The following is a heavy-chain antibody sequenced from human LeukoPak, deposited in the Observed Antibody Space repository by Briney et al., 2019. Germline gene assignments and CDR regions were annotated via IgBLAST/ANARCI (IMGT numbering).Heavy chain of an antibody. V-gene: IGHV4-59*01. J-gene: IGHJ6*03. Sequence: SETLSLTCTVSGGSIGSYYWSWIRQPPGKGLEWIGYIYYSGSTNYNPSLKSRVTISVDTSKNQFSLKLSSVTAADTAVYYCASGRGYYFLDVWGKGTTVTISS. CDR2: IYYSGST. CDR3: ASGRGYYFLDV. CDR1: GGSIGSYY. D-gene: IGHD1-26*01.